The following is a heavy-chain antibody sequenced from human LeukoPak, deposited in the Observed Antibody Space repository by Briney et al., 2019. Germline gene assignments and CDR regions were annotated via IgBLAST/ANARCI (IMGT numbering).Heavy chain of an antibody. Sequence: GGSLRLSCAASGFTFDDYGMSWVRQAPGKGLEWVSGINWNGGSTGYADSVKGRFTISRDNSKNTLYLQMNSLRAEDTAVYYCAKDRGTYYYDSSGYDYWGQGTLVTVSS. CDR2: INWNGGST. CDR3: AKDRGTYYYDSSGYDY. D-gene: IGHD3-22*01. J-gene: IGHJ4*02. CDR1: GFTFDDYG. V-gene: IGHV3-20*04.